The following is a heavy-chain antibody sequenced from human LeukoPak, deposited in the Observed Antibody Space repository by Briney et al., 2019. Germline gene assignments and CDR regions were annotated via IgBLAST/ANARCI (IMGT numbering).Heavy chain of an antibody. Sequence: GGTLRLSCAASGFTSSSYGVSWVRQAPGKGLEWVSGIRAGGDNTYYADSVKGRFTISRDNSKNTLYLQMNSLRAEDTAVYYCAKGMVRGVILKGFDYWGQGTLVTVSS. CDR1: GFTSSSYG. D-gene: IGHD3-10*01. V-gene: IGHV3-23*01. J-gene: IGHJ4*02. CDR2: IRAGGDNT. CDR3: AKGMVRGVILKGFDY.